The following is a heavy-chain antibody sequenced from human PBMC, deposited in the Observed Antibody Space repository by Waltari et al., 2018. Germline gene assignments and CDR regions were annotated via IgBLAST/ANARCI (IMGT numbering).Heavy chain of an antibody. CDR1: GFTVSSNY. V-gene: IGHV3-53*01. CDR3: ARANGDYVDFQH. D-gene: IGHD4-17*01. CDR2: IYSGGST. Sequence: EVQLVESGGGLIQPGGSLRLSCAASGFTVSSNYMSWVRQAPGKGLEWVSVIYSGGSTDYADAVKGRFTISRDNSKNTLYLQMNSLRAEDTAVYYCARANGDYVDFQHWGQGTLVTVSS. J-gene: IGHJ1*01.